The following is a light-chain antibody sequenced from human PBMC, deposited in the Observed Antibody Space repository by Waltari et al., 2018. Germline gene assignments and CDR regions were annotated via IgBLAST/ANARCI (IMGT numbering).Light chain of an antibody. V-gene: IGLV2-14*01. J-gene: IGLJ3*02. CDR1: STDVGGYNY. Sequence: QSALAQPASVSGSPGQSITLSCTGTSTDVGGYNYVSWYQQHPGKAPKLLIFDVDNPPSGVSNRFSGSKSGNTASLTISGLQPEDESDYYCCSFTSRSTWVFGGGTKLTVL. CDR2: DVD. CDR3: CSFTSRSTWV.